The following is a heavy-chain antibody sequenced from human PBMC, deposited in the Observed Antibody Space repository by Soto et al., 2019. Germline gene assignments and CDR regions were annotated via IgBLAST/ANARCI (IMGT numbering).Heavy chain of an antibody. V-gene: IGHV3-15*05. Sequence: GGSLRLSCVASGFTFSNAWMSWVRQAPGKGLEWVGRIKSKTDGGTRDYAGPVKGRFTISRDDPKNTLYLQMKSLKTEDTAVYYCTTVIPKVKWELGLWRQGTLVTVSS. CDR3: TTVIPKVKWELGL. CDR2: IKSKTDGGTR. D-gene: IGHD1-26*01. J-gene: IGHJ4*02. CDR1: GFTFSNAW.